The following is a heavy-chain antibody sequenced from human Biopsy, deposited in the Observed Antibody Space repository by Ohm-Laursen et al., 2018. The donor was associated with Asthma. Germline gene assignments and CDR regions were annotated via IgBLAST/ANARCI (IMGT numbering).Heavy chain of an antibody. D-gene: IGHD3-3*01. CDR2: GGSYYDGGLK. J-gene: IGHJ4*02. CDR3: ARDVMEWYLPAFDF. V-gene: IGHV3-30-3*01. Sequence: SLRLSCSASGFTFRSYAMHWVRQAPGKGLEWVAVGGSYYDGGLKYYADSVNGRFTVSRDDSKNTLYLQMNSLRPDDTAAYYCARDVMEWYLPAFDFWGQGTLVTVSS. CDR1: GFTFRSYA.